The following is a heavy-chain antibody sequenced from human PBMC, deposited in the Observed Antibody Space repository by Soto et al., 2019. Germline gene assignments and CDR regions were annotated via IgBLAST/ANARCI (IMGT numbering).Heavy chain of an antibody. D-gene: IGHD2-2*02. CDR3: APGGVVVPAAIHRNWFDP. CDR1: GFTFSSYG. Sequence: GGSLRLSCAASGFTFSSYGMHWVRQAPGEGLEWVAVISYDGSNKYYADSVKGRFTISRDNSKNTLYLQMNSLRAEDTAVYYCAPGGVVVPAAIHRNWFDPWGQGTLVTVSS. V-gene: IGHV3-30*03. CDR2: ISYDGSNK. J-gene: IGHJ5*02.